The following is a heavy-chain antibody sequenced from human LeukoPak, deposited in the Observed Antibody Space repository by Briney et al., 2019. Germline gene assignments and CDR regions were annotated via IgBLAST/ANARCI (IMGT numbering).Heavy chain of an antibody. CDR3: ARKGAKGTWFDP. J-gene: IGHJ5*02. D-gene: IGHD3-16*01. CDR1: GYTFTSFD. Sequence: ASVKVSCKASGYTFTSFDMNWVRQATGQGLEWMGWMNPNSGNTGYAQKFQGRVTMTRDTSTSTVYMELSSLRSEDTAVYYCARKGAKGTWFDPWGQGTLVTVSS. V-gene: IGHV1-8*01. CDR2: MNPNSGNT.